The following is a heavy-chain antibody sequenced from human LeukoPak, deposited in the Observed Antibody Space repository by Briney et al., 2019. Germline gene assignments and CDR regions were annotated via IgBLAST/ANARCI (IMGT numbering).Heavy chain of an antibody. Sequence: GGSLRLSCAASGFTFSSYEMNWVRQAPGKGLERVSYISSSGSTIYYADSVKGRFTISRDNAKNSLYLQMNSLRAEDTAVYYCARGPSLDYYYYYMDVWGKGTTVTISS. V-gene: IGHV3-48*03. CDR2: ISSSGSTI. CDR1: GFTFSSYE. D-gene: IGHD6-6*01. J-gene: IGHJ6*03. CDR3: ARGPSLDYYYYYMDV.